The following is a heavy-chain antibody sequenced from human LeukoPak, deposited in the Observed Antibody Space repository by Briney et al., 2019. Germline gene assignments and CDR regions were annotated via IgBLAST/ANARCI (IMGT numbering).Heavy chain of an antibody. CDR2: IYHSGST. V-gene: IGHV4-38-2*02. J-gene: IGHJ4*02. CDR1: AYSISSGFF. Sequence: PSETLSLTCSVSAYSISSGFFWGWIRQPPGKGLEWIGEIYHSGSTNYNPSLKSRVTISVDKSKNQFSLKLSSVTAADTAVYYCARGSSGSASFDYWGQGTLATVSS. D-gene: IGHD1-26*01. CDR3: ARGSSGSASFDY.